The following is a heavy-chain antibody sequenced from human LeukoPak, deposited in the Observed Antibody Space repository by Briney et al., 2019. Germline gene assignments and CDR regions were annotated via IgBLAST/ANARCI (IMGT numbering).Heavy chain of an antibody. V-gene: IGHV4-39*07. CDR3: ARDPPLGGSFY. J-gene: IGHJ4*02. CDR2: IYYSGST. Sequence: SETLSLTCTISGGSISSSSYYWGWIRQPPGKGLEWIGSIYYSGSTYYNPSLKSRVTISVDTSKNQFSLKLSSVTAADTAVYYCARDPPLGGSFYWGQGTLVTVSS. D-gene: IGHD1-26*01. CDR1: GGSISSSSYY.